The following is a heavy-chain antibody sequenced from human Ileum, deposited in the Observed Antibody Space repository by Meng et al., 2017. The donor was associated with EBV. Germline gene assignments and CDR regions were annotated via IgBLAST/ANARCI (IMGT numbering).Heavy chain of an antibody. CDR2: SNYAGST. V-gene: IGHV4-34*01. CDR1: GGSFSGYY. Sequence: QVHPPLGGQGRGESSETLSLTCAVHGGSFSGYYWTWIRQAPGRGLEWIGESNYAGSTNYNPSLKSRVTISVDTSKKQFSLNLTSVTAADTAVYYCARVMRRVNYNSGWYAKFWGQGNLVTVSS. CDR3: ARVMRRVNYNSGWYAKF. J-gene: IGHJ4*02. D-gene: IGHD6-19*01.